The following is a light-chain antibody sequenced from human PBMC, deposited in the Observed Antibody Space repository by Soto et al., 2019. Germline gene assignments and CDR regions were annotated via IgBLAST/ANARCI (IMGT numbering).Light chain of an antibody. CDR2: GAS. CDR1: QTVASNY. V-gene: IGKV3-20*01. J-gene: IGKJ1*01. Sequence: ETVLTQSPGTLSLSPGERVTLSCRASQTVASNYFAWYQQRPGQAPRLLMNGASTRATGVPDRFSGSGSGTDFTLTISRLEPEDVAVYYCQQSTNSRLTFGQGPKVDIK. CDR3: QQSTNSRLT.